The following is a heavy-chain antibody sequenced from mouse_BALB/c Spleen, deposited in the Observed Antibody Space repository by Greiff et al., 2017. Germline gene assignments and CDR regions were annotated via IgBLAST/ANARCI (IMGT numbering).Heavy chain of an antibody. J-gene: IGHJ4*01. D-gene: IGHD2-1*01. Sequence: QVQLQQPGAELVRPGSSVKISCKASGYAFSSYWMNWVKQRPGQGLEWIGQIYPGDGDTNYNGKFKGKATLTADKSSSTAYMQLSSLTSEDSAVYFCARERGYGNYAMDYWGQGTSVTVSS. CDR1: GYAFSSYW. V-gene: IGHV1-80*01. CDR3: ARERGYGNYAMDY. CDR2: IYPGDGDT.